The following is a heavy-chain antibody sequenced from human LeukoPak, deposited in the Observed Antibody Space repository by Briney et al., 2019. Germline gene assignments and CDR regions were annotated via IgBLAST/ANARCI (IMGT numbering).Heavy chain of an antibody. V-gene: IGHV3-48*01. CDR3: ARSSGGGIGIYYYGLDV. D-gene: IGHD2-15*01. CDR1: GFTFSSYS. CDR2: IGSSTDII. Sequence: GGSLRLSCAASGFTFSSYSMNWVRQAPGKGLEWISYIGSSTDIIHYADSVKGRFTISRDNAKKSLYLQMNSLRAEDTAVYYCARSSGGGIGIYYYGLDVWGQGTTVTVSS. J-gene: IGHJ6*02.